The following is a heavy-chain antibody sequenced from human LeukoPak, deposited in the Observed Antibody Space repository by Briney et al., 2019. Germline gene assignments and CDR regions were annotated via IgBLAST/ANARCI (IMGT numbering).Heavy chain of an antibody. J-gene: IGHJ4*02. CDR2: IYDSGST. CDR1: GGSISSYY. D-gene: IGHD2/OR15-2a*01. V-gene: IGHV4-59*01. CDR3: ARLVLPGSLDC. Sequence: SETLSLTCTVSGGSISSYYWSWIRQPPGKGLEWIGNIYDSGSTNYNPSLKSRVTISVDTSKNQFSLKLSSVTAADTAVYYCARLVLPGSLDCWGQGTLVTVSS.